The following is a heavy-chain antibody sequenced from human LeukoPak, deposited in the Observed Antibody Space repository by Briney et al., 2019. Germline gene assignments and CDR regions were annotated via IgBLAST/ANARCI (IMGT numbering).Heavy chain of an antibody. J-gene: IGHJ6*03. CDR1: GGSFSGYY. Sequence: SETLSLTCAVYGGSFSGYYWSWIRQPPGKGLEWIGEINHSGSTNYNPSLKSRVTIPVDTSKNQFSLKLSSVTAADTAVYYCARGRYCSSTSCYQYYYYYMDVWGKGTTVTVSS. D-gene: IGHD2-2*01. V-gene: IGHV4-34*01. CDR2: INHSGST. CDR3: ARGRYCSSTSCYQYYYYYMDV.